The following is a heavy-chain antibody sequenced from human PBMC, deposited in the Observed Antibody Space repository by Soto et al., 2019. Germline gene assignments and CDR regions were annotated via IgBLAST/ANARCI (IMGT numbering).Heavy chain of an antibody. CDR2: IWYDGSYK. CDR1: GFTFSSYG. D-gene: IGHD2-2*01. J-gene: IGHJ6*02. Sequence: GGSLRLSCAASGFTFSSYGMHWVRQAPGKGLEWVAVIWYDGSYKYYADSVKGRFTISRDNSKNTLYLQMNSLRAEDTAMYYCARDFSISTSGRRPVCYYYYGMDVWGQGTSVTVSS. V-gene: IGHV3-33*01. CDR3: ARDFSISTSGRRPVCYYYYGMDV.